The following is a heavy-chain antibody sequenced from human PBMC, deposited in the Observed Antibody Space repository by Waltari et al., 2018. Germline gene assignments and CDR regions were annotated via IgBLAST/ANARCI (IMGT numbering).Heavy chain of an antibody. Sequence: QVQLVQSGAEVKKPGSSVKVSCKASGGTFSSYAISWVRQAPGQGLEWMGGIIPIFVKANYERKFKGRVTMTADESTSTAYMELSSLRSEDTAVYYCAHSTFRYSGYDCRNWGQGTLVTVSS. CDR2: IIPIFVKA. CDR1: GGTFSSYA. V-gene: IGHV1-69*12. CDR3: AHSTFRYSGYDCRN. D-gene: IGHD5-12*01. J-gene: IGHJ4*02.